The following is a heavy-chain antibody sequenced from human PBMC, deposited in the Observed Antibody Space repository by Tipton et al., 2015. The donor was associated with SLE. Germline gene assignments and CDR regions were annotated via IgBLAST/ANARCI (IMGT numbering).Heavy chain of an antibody. J-gene: IGHJ1*01. CDR3: ARDSTMTTVTIADFQH. CDR1: GYTFINYA. Sequence: QVQLVQSGAEVKKPGASVKISCKASGYTFINYAIHWLRQAPGQRPEWMGWIFAGNGNTKYSQKFQGRVTLIGDTSASTAYLELRSLKSEDTAVYYCARDSTMTTVTIADFQHWGQGTLVSVSS. D-gene: IGHD4-17*01. CDR2: IFAGNGNT. V-gene: IGHV1-3*01.